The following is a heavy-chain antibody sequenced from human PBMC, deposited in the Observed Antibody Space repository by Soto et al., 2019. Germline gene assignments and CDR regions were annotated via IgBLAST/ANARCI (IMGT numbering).Heavy chain of an antibody. J-gene: IGHJ4*02. CDR1: GVSMSEYF. CDR2: IYYLGST. V-gene: IGHV4-59*01. Sequence: ETLSLTCRVSGVSMSEYFWSWIRQSPGKGLEWIGYIYYLGSTDYNPSLKSRVTISVDTSKRQFSLRLTSVTAADTAVYYCARDGYDGSGSPYPAYWGPGTQVTVSS. D-gene: IGHD3-10*01. CDR3: ARDGYDGSGSPYPAY.